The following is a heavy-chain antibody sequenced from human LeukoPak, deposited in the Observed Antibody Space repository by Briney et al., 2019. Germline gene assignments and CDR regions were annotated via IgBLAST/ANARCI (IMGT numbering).Heavy chain of an antibody. J-gene: IGHJ4*02. CDR2: IFQGGGEI. D-gene: IGHD5-18*01. V-gene: IGHV3-23*01. Sequence: GGSLRLSCAASGFTFSDFAMIWVRQSPGKKGLEWVSSIFQGGGEIHYADSVRGRFTISRDNSKSTLFLQMNSLRAEDTAIYYCATYRQVLLPFESWGQGTLVAVSS. CDR3: ATYRQVLLPFES. CDR1: GFTFSDFA.